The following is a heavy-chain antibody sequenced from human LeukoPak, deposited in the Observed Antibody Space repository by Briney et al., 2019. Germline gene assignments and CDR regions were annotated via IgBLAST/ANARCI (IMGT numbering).Heavy chain of an antibody. Sequence: GGSLRLSCAASGFTVSTNYMTWVRQAPGKGLEWVSVIYSDGITYYADSVKGRFTISRDNAKNSLYLQMNSLRAGDTAVYYCARGYSSGLYGAEYFQHWGQGTLVTVSS. CDR2: IYSDGIT. V-gene: IGHV3-53*01. J-gene: IGHJ1*01. CDR3: ARGYSSGLYGAEYFQH. D-gene: IGHD6-25*01. CDR1: GFTVSTNY.